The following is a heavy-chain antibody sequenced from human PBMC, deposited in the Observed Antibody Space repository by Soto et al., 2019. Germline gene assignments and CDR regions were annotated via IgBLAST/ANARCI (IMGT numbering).Heavy chain of an antibody. J-gene: IGHJ4*02. Sequence: PGGSLRLSCTASGFTFGDYAMSWFRQAPGKGLEWVGFIRSKVYGGTTEYAASVKGRFTISRDDSKSIAYLQMNSLKTEDTAVYYCTRDQFGDSSGPSDYWGQGNQVTVSS. V-gene: IGHV3-49*03. CDR3: TRDQFGDSSGPSDY. CDR2: IRSKVYGGTT. CDR1: GFTFGDYA. D-gene: IGHD6-19*01.